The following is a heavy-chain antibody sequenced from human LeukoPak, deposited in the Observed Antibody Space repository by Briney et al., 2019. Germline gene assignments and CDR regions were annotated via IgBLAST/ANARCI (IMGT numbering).Heavy chain of an antibody. V-gene: IGHV3-23*01. CDR2: IRAGGDST. Sequence: QSGGSLRLACAASGFTFRSYAMSWVRQDPGSGLEWVSTIRAGGDSTNYADSVKGRFTISRDDTKNTLFLQMNGLRAEDTAVYYCAKRTDYSNNWYSFDYWGQGTLVTVSS. CDR1: GFTFRSYA. CDR3: AKRTDYSNNWYSFDY. J-gene: IGHJ4*02. D-gene: IGHD6-13*01.